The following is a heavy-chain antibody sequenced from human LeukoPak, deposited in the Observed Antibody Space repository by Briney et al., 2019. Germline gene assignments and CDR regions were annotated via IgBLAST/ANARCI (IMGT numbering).Heavy chain of an antibody. D-gene: IGHD2-15*01. Sequence: SETLSLTCTVSGDSISSGGYSWSWIRQHPGKGLEWIGYIYYSGSTYYNPSLRSRVTISLDTSKNQFSLRLSSVTAADTAVYYCARGYCSGGSCPSWFDPWGQGTLVTVSS. J-gene: IGHJ5*02. CDR3: ARGYCSGGSCPSWFDP. V-gene: IGHV4-31*03. CDR1: GDSISSGGYS. CDR2: IYYSGST.